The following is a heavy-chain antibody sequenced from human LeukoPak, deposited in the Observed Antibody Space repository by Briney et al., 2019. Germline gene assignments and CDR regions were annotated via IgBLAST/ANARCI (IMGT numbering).Heavy chain of an antibody. CDR2: IYYSGST. CDR3: ARQSRVVVIAIPNNWFDP. Sequence: SETLSLTCTVSGGSISSSSYYWGWIRQPPGKGLEWIGSIYYSGSTYYNPSLKSRVTLSVDTSKNQFSLKLSSVTAADTTVYYCARQSRVVVIAIPNNWFDPWGQGCLVTVSS. CDR1: GGSISSSSYY. J-gene: IGHJ5*02. V-gene: IGHV4-39*01. D-gene: IGHD2-21*01.